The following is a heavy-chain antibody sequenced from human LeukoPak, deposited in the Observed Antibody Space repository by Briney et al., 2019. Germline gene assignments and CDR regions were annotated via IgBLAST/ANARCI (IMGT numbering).Heavy chain of an antibody. CDR3: ARHGIETIKTYSYWFDP. Sequence: PSETLSLTCTVSGDSINYHYWSWIRQSPGKGLEWIGFIYTRGSTNYNPSLKSRVTMSGDTSKNQVSLTLNSVTAADTAVYYCARHGIETIKTYSYWFDPWGQGTLATVSS. CDR2: IYTRGST. D-gene: IGHD5-24*01. CDR1: GDSINYHY. V-gene: IGHV4-4*09. J-gene: IGHJ5*02.